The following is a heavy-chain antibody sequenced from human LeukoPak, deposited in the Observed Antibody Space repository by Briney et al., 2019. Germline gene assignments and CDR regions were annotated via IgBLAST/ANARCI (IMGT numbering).Heavy chain of an antibody. CDR3: ARDVRGSGYDLGYYFDY. D-gene: IGHD5-12*01. V-gene: IGHV1-2*02. J-gene: IGHJ4*02. Sequence: GASVKVSCKASGYTFTGYYMHWVRQAPGQGLEWMGWINPNSGGTNYAQKFQGRVTMTRDTSISTAYMELSSLRSEDTAVYYCARDVRGSGYDLGYYFDYWGQGTLVTVSS. CDR1: GYTFTGYY. CDR2: INPNSGGT.